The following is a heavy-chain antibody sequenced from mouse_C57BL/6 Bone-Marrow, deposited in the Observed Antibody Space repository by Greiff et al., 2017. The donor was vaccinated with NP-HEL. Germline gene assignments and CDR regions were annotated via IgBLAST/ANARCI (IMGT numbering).Heavy chain of an antibody. CDR1: GFTFSDYY. CDR3: AREGGLRRRTYAMDY. J-gene: IGHJ4*01. D-gene: IGHD2-4*01. Sequence: EVKLMESEGGLVQPGSSMKLSCTTSGFTFSDYYMAWVRQVPEKGLDWVANINYDGSSTYYLDSLTRRFIISRDNAKNILYLQMSSLKSEDTATYYCAREGGLRRRTYAMDYWGQGTSVTVSS. CDR2: INYDGSST. V-gene: IGHV5-16*01.